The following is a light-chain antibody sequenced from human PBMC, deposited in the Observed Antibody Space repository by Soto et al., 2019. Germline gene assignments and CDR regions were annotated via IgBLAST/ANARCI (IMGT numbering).Light chain of an antibody. CDR1: SSDVGTYIY. CDR3: GSYAGGNNHYV. J-gene: IGLJ1*01. CDR2: EAS. Sequence: QSALTQPPSASGSPGQSVTISCTGTSSDVGTYIYVSWYQHHPGKAPKLIIYEASKRPSGVPDRFSGSKSGDTASLTVSGLQAEDEADYYCGSYAGGNNHYVFGTGTKVTAL. V-gene: IGLV2-8*01.